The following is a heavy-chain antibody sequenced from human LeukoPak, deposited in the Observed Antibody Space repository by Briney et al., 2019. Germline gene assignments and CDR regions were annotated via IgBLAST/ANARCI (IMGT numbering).Heavy chain of an antibody. Sequence: GGSLRLSCTASGFTFSSYWMSWVRQAPGKGLEWVANIKQDGSEKYYVDSVKGRFTISRDNAKNSLYLQMNSLRAEDTAVYYCARRAASLEVINYSDYWGQGTLVTVSS. V-gene: IGHV3-7*03. D-gene: IGHD3-22*01. CDR3: ARRAASLEVINYSDY. J-gene: IGHJ4*02. CDR1: GFTFSSYW. CDR2: IKQDGSEK.